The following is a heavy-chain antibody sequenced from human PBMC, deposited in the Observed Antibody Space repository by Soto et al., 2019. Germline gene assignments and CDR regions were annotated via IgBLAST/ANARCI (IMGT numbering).Heavy chain of an antibody. V-gene: IGHV4-39*01. CDR2: LFYTGHT. Sequence: SETLSLTCTVSGHSMSNTDYFWGWIRQTPWSDLQWIGSLFYTGHTYYNPSLLSRVTISADTSKNQFSLKLSSVTAADTAVYYCARLWTTVANDYWGQGTLVTVSS. D-gene: IGHD4-17*01. J-gene: IGHJ4*02. CDR3: ARLWTTVANDY. CDR1: GHSMSNTDYF.